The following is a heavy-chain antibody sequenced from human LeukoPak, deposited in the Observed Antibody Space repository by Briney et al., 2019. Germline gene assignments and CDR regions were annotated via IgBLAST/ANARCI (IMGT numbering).Heavy chain of an antibody. CDR1: GFTFSSYG. D-gene: IGHD3-22*01. V-gene: IGHV3-33*06. J-gene: IGHJ4*02. Sequence: QPGRSLRLSCAASGFTFSSYGMHWVRKAPGKGLEWVAVIGYDGSNKYYADSVKGRFTISRDNSKNTLYLQMNSLRAEDTAVYYCAKDAHYYDSSGSYDYWGQGTLVTVSS. CDR3: AKDAHYYDSSGSYDY. CDR2: IGYDGSNK.